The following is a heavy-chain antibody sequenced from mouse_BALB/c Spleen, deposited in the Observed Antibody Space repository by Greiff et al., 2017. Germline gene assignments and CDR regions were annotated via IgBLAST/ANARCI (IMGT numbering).Heavy chain of an antibody. V-gene: IGHV3-2*02. D-gene: IGHD3-1*01. J-gene: IGHJ3*01. CDR1: GYSITSDYA. CDR3: ATLLRGFAY. CDR2: ISYSGST. Sequence: EVQRVESGPGLVKPSQSLSLTCTVSGYSITSDYAWNGIRQFPGNKLEWMGYISYSGSTSYNPSLKSRISITRDTSKNQFFLQLNSVTTEDTALSCCATLLRGFAYWGQGTLVTVSA.